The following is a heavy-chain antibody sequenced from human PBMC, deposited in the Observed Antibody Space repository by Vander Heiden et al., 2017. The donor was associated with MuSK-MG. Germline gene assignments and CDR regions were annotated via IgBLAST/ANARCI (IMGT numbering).Heavy chain of an antibody. CDR1: GFTFSTSS. CDR3: TTWGSDALDI. Sequence: EMQLVESGGGLVKPGGSLRLPCAASGFTFSTSSLNWVRPGPGKGLEWVSSISSTSSYIYYADSMKGRFTISRDNAKNSLYLQMNSLRAEDTALYYCTTWGSDALDIWGQGTMVTVSS. J-gene: IGHJ3*02. D-gene: IGHD3-16*01. V-gene: IGHV3-21*01. CDR2: ISSTSSYI.